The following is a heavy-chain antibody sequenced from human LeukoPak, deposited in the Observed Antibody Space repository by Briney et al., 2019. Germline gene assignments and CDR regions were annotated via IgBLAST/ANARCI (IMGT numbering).Heavy chain of an antibody. D-gene: IGHD3-22*01. CDR2: ISGSGDKT. CDR3: AKTNGYYDL. Sequence: PGGSLRLSCAASGFTFSSNGISWVRKAPGKGLEWVSSISGSGDKTYYADSVKGRFTISRDNSKSTMYLQMNSLRAEDTAVYHCAKTNGYYDLWGQGTLVIVSS. J-gene: IGHJ4*02. CDR1: GFTFSSNG. V-gene: IGHV3-23*01.